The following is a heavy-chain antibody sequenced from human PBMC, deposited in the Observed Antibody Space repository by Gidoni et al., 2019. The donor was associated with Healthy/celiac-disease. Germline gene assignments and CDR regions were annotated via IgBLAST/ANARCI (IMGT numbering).Heavy chain of an antibody. V-gene: IGHV4-39*07. J-gene: IGHJ6*02. D-gene: IGHD3-3*01. CDR1: GGSISSSSYY. CDR3: ARDRTDYDFWSGYYYYYYGMDV. Sequence: QLQLQESGPGLVKPSETLSLTCTVSGGSISSSSYYWGWLRQPPGKGLEWIGSIYYSGSTYYNPSLKSRVTISVDTSKNQFSLKLSSVTAADTAVYYCARDRTDYDFWSGYYYYYYGMDVWGQGTTVTVSS. CDR2: IYYSGST.